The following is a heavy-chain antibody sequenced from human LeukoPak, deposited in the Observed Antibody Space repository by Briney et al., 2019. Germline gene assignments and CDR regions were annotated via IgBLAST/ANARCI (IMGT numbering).Heavy chain of an antibody. Sequence: PSETLSLTCAVYGGSFSGYYWSWIRQPPGKGLEWIGYIYYSGSTNYNPSLKSRVTISVDTSKNQFSLKLSSVTAADTAVYYCAKSSGWYEVDYWGQGTLVTVSS. J-gene: IGHJ4*02. CDR3: AKSSGWYEVDY. V-gene: IGHV4-59*08. CDR2: IYYSGST. D-gene: IGHD6-19*01. CDR1: GGSFSGYY.